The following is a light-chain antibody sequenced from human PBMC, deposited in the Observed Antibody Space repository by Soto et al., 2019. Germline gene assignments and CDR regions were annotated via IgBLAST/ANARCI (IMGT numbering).Light chain of an antibody. J-gene: IGLJ1*01. CDR3: CSSAGSYTYV. CDR2: DVS. V-gene: IGLV2-11*01. Sequence: QSALTQPRSVSGSPGQSVSISCTGTSSDVGGYKHVSWYQHHPGKAPKLMIFDVSKRPSGVPDRFSGSRSGNTASPTISGLQAEDEADYYCCSSAGSYTYVFGTGTKVTVL. CDR1: SSDVGGYKH.